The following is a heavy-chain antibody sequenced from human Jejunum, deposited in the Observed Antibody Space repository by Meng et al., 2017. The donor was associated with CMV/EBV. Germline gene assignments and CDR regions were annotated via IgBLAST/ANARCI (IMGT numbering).Heavy chain of an antibody. CDR2: ITGDGSTT. J-gene: IGHJ6*02. CDR1: FSRYW. CDR3: AREERLALPDYYGMDV. Sequence: FSRYWMDWVRQVPGKGLVFVSRITGDGSTTTYVDSVKGRFTISRDNAKNTVNLEMNSLRAEDTAVYYCAREERLALPDYYGMDVWGQGTTVTVSS. D-gene: IGHD3-3*02. V-gene: IGHV3-74*01.